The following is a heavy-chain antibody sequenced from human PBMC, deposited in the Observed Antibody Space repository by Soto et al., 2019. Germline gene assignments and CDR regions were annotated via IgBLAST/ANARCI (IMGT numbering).Heavy chain of an antibody. CDR1: GFTFSSYS. J-gene: IGHJ2*01. CDR3: ARGKYYYGSGSYYKESYWYFDL. D-gene: IGHD3-10*01. V-gene: IGHV3-21*01. Sequence: GGSLRLSCAASGFTFSSYSMNWVRQAPGKGLEWVSSISSSSSYIYYADSVKGRFTISRDNAKNSLYLQMNSLRAEDTAVYYCARGKYYYGSGSYYKESYWYFDLWGRGTLVTVSS. CDR2: ISSSSSYI.